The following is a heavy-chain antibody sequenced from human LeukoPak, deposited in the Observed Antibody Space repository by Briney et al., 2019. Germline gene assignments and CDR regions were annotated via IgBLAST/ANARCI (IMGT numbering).Heavy chain of an antibody. D-gene: IGHD2-2*01. CDR1: GYIFTGYY. V-gene: IGHV1-2*02. CDR3: ARYCSSTSCYEAFDY. J-gene: IGHJ4*02. CDR2: INPNSGDT. Sequence: ASVKVSCKASGYIFTGYYMHWVRQAPGQGLEWMGWINPNSGDTNYAQKFQGRVTMTRDTSISTAYMELSRLRFDDTAVYYCARYCSSTSCYEAFDYWGQGTLVSVSS.